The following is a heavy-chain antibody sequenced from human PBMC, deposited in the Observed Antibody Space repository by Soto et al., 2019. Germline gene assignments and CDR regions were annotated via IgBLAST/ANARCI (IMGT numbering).Heavy chain of an antibody. CDR1: GDSVSSNTAS. V-gene: IGHV6-1*01. CDR2: TYFRSKWYN. CDR3: AKGDNLGPKTGYAFDP. J-gene: IGHJ5*02. D-gene: IGHD5-12*01. Sequence: SQTLSLTCAISGDSVSSNTASWNWIRQSPSRGLEWLGRTYFRSKWYNDYAVSVKSRIIINPDTSNNQFSLQLNSVTPEDTAVYFCAKGDNLGPKTGYAFDPWGQGIMVTVSS.